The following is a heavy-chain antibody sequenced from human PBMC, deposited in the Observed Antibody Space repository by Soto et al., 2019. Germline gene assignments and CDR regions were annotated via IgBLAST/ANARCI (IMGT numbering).Heavy chain of an antibody. D-gene: IGHD2-21*02. Sequence: QVQLVESGGGVVQPGRSLRLSCAASGFTFSSYGMHWVRQAPGKGLEWVAVISYDGSNKYYADSVKGRFTISRDNSKNTLYLQMNSLRAEDTAVYYCAKGQVTVVTPGYFHHWGQRTLVTVSS. CDR1: GFTFSSYG. J-gene: IGHJ1*01. V-gene: IGHV3-30*18. CDR2: ISYDGSNK. CDR3: AKGQVTVVTPGYFHH.